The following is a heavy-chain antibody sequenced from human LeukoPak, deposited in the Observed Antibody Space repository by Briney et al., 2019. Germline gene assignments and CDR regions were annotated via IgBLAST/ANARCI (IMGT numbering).Heavy chain of an antibody. J-gene: IGHJ4*02. CDR1: GFTFSSYS. CDR2: ISSSSSYI. Sequence: GGSLRLSCAASGFTFSSYSMNWVRQAPGKGLEWVSSISSSSSYIYYADSVKGRFTISRDNAKNSLYLQMNSLRAEDTAVYYCAGGPAAVAGRYFDYWGQGTLVTVSS. CDR3: AGGPAAVAGRYFDY. D-gene: IGHD6-19*01. V-gene: IGHV3-21*01.